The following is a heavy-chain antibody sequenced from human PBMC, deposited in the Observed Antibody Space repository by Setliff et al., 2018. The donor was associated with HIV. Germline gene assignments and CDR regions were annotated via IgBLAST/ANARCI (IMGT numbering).Heavy chain of an antibody. Sequence: PGGSLRLSCAASGFTFSTYGMHWVRQAPGKGLEWVAFIRYDGSNKYYADSVKGRFTISRDNSKNTLHLQMNSLRAEDTALYYCAKDVCSGAYCYAYYYYGMDVWGQGTMVTVSS. D-gene: IGHD2-15*01. CDR3: AKDVCSGAYCYAYYYYGMDV. CDR1: GFTFSTYG. CDR2: IRYDGSNK. V-gene: IGHV3-30*02. J-gene: IGHJ6*02.